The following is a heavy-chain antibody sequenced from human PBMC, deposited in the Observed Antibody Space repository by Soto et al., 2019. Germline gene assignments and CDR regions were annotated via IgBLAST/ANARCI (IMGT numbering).Heavy chain of an antibody. Sequence: QVQLVESGGGVVQPGRSLRLSCAASGFTFSSYGMHWVRQAPGKGLEWVAVISYDGSNKYYADSVKGRFTISRENSKNTIYLQMNSLRAEDTAVYYCAKDQGEGFGDLLSIDYWGQGTLVTVYS. D-gene: IGHD3-10*01. V-gene: IGHV3-30*18. CDR1: GFTFSSYG. J-gene: IGHJ4*02. CDR2: ISYDGSNK. CDR3: AKDQGEGFGDLLSIDY.